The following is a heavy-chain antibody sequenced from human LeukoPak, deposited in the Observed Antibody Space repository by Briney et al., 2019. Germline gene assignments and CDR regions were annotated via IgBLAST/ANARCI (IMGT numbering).Heavy chain of an antibody. D-gene: IGHD1-26*01. CDR2: IKQDGSEK. CDR1: GFTFSGAW. J-gene: IGHJ3*02. CDR3: ARAGGTYYGIAFDI. V-gene: IGHV3-7*01. Sequence: GGSLRLSCTASGFTFSGAWMTWVRQAPGKGLEWVANIKQDGSEKYYVDSVKGRFTISRDNAKNSLYLQMNSLRAEDTAVYYCARAGGTYYGIAFDIWGQGTMVTVSS.